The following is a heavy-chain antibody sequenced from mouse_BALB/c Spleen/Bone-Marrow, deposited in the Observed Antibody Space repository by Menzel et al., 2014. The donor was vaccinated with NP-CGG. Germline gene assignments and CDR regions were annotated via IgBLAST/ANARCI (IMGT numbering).Heavy chain of an antibody. CDR1: GYTFASYY. J-gene: IGHJ1*01. V-gene: IGHV1S81*02. CDR2: INLSNGGT. Sequence: LVESGAELVKPGASVKLSCKASGYTFASYYMYWVKQRPGQGLEWIGEINLSNGGTNFNEKLKSKATMTVDKSSSTAYMQLSSLTSEDSAVYYCTRGYYGNYFDVWGAGTTVTVSS. D-gene: IGHD2-1*01. CDR3: TRGYYGNYFDV.